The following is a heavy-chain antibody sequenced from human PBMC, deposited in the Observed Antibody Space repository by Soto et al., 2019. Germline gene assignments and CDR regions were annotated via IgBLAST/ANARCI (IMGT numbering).Heavy chain of an antibody. Sequence: ASVKVSCKASGYTFTSYYMHWVRQAPGQGLEWMGIINPSGGSTSYAQKFQGRVTMTRDTSTSTVYMELSSLRSEDTAVYYCAREIRFKGSTTGYSGMDVWGQGTTVTVYS. D-gene: IGHD3-3*01. CDR2: INPSGGST. CDR3: AREIRFKGSTTGYSGMDV. J-gene: IGHJ6*02. V-gene: IGHV1-46*01. CDR1: GYTFTSYY.